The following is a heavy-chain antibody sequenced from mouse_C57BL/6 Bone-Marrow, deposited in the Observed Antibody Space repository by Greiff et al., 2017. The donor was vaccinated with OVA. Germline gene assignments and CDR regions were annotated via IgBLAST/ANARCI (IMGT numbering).Heavy chain of an antibody. CDR2: IDPEDGET. J-gene: IGHJ3*01. V-gene: IGHV14-2*01. CDR3: AALGRGFAY. Sequence: EVQVVESGAELVKPGASVKLSCTASGFNIKDYYMHWVKQRTEQGLEWIGRIDPEDGETKYAPKFQGKATITADTSSNTAYLQLSSQTSEDTAVYYCAALGRGFAYWGQGTLVTVSA. D-gene: IGHD4-1*01. CDR1: GFNIKDYY.